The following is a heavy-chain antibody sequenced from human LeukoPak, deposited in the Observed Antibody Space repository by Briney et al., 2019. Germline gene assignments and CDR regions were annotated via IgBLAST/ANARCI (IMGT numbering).Heavy chain of an antibody. D-gene: IGHD1-26*01. CDR1: GFTFSSYS. CDR3: ARAPGIVGATCYYYMDV. J-gene: IGHJ6*03. CDR2: ISSSSSYI. V-gene: IGHV3-21*01. Sequence: GGSLRLSCAASGFTFSSYSMNWVRQAPGKGLEWVSSISSSSSYIYYADSVKGRFTISRDNAKNSLYLQMNSLRAEDTAVYYCARAPGIVGATCYYYMDVWGKGTTVTISS.